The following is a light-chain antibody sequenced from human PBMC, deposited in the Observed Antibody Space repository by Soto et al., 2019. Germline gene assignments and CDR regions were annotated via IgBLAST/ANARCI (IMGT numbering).Light chain of an antibody. CDR2: GAS. V-gene: IGKV3-20*01. Sequence: EIVLTQSPGTLSLSPGERATLSCRASQSVSSSYLAWYQQKPGQAPRLLIYGASSRATGIPDGFSGSGSGTDFTLTISRLEPEDSAVYYCQQYGSSPLTFGGGTKVEIK. J-gene: IGKJ4*01. CDR3: QQYGSSPLT. CDR1: QSVSSSY.